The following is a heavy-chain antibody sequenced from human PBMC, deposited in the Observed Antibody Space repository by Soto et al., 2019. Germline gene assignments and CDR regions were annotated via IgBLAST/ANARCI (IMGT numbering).Heavy chain of an antibody. J-gene: IGHJ4*02. Sequence: SGPTLVKPTQTLTLTCTFSGFSLSTSGVGVGWIRQPPGKALEWLALIYWDDDKRYSPSLKSRLTITKDTSKNQVVLTMTNMDPVDTATYYCAHSWYYYGSGSYYNGYYFDYWGQGTLVTVSS. D-gene: IGHD3-10*01. CDR3: AHSWYYYGSGSYYNGYYFDY. CDR2: IYWDDDK. CDR1: GFSLSTSGVG. V-gene: IGHV2-5*02.